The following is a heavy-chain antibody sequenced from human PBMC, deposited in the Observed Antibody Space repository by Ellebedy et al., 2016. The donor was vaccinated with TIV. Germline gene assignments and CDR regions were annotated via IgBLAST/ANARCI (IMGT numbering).Heavy chain of an antibody. CDR3: ASSYGSDNSGQVY. Sequence: ASVKVSXXASGGTFSSYAINWVRQAPGQGLEWMGGIIAIFGTANYAQKFQGRVTITADESTTTAYMELTSLRSEDTAVYYCASSYGSDNSGQVYWGKGTLVTVSS. V-gene: IGHV1-69*13. J-gene: IGHJ4*02. CDR2: IIAIFGTA. CDR1: GGTFSSYA. D-gene: IGHD3-22*01.